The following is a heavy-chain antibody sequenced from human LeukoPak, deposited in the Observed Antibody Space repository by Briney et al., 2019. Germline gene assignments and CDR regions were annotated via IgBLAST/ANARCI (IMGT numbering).Heavy chain of an antibody. CDR1: GYTFTTHY. CDR2: INPSGGST. V-gene: IGHV1-46*01. J-gene: IGHJ5*02. CDR3: ARDLAGYSNH. Sequence: ASVKVSCTASGYTFTTHYMHWVRQAPGQGLEWMGIINPSGGSTSYAQKFQGRVTMTRDTSTSTVYMELVSLRSDDTAVYYCARDLAGYSNHWGQGTLVTVSS. D-gene: IGHD6-13*01.